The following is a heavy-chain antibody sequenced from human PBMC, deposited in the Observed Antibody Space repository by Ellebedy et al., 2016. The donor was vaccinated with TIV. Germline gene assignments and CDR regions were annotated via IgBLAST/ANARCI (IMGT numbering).Heavy chain of an antibody. V-gene: IGHV4-34*01. CDR3: ARGRKGLLWFGELSPPFDY. CDR1: GGSFSGYY. J-gene: IGHJ4*02. D-gene: IGHD3-10*01. CDR2: INHSGST. Sequence: SETLSLXXAVYGGSFSGYYWSWIRQPPGKGLEWIGEINHSGSTNYNPSLKSRVTISVDTSKNQFSLKLSSVTAADTAVYYCARGRKGLLWFGELSPPFDYWGQGTLVTVSS.